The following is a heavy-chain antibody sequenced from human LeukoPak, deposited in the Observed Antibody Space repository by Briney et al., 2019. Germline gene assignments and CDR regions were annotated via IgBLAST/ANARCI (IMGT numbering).Heavy chain of an antibody. V-gene: IGHV1-2*02. D-gene: IGHD2-15*01. Sequence: ASVKVSCKASGYTFTGYYMHWVRQAPGQGLEWMGWINPNSGGTNYAQKFQGRVTMTRDTSISTAYMELSRLRSDDTAVYYCARGPELAKRYCSGGSCLPYYYYYYMDVWGKGTTVTISS. CDR2: INPNSGGT. CDR1: GYTFTGYY. J-gene: IGHJ6*03. CDR3: ARGPELAKRYCSGGSCLPYYYYYYMDV.